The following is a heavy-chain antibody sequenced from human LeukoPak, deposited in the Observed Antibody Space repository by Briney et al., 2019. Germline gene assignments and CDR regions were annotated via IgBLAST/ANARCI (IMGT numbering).Heavy chain of an antibody. CDR1: GGSISSYY. J-gene: IGHJ5*02. D-gene: IGHD3-10*01. CDR3: ARDLWFGERNWFDP. CDR2: IYYSGST. V-gene: IGHV4-59*01. Sequence: SETLSLTCTVSGGSISSYYWSWIRQPPGKGLEWIGYIYYSGSTNYNPSLKSRVTISVDTSKNQFPLKLSSVTAADTAVYYCARDLWFGERNWFDPWGQGTLVTVSS.